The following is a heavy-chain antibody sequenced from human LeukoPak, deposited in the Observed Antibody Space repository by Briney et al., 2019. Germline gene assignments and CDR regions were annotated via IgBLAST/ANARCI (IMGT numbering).Heavy chain of an antibody. V-gene: IGHV3-7*01. CDR3: ASPPGYGDC. CDR1: GFNFRTYW. Sequence: GGSLRLSCTTSGFNFRTYWMSWVRQPPGKGLEWVANITPDGSDKYYVDSVKGRFTISRDNAKNSLFLQMNSLRVEDTALYYCASPPGYGDCWGQGTLVTVSS. D-gene: IGHD5-12*01. CDR2: ITPDGSDK. J-gene: IGHJ4*02.